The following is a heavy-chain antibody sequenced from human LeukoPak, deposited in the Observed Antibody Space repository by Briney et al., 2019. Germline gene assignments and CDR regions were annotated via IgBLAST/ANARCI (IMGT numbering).Heavy chain of an antibody. V-gene: IGHV4-59*01. J-gene: IGHJ5*02. CDR1: GGSISSYY. CDR3: ARDRPTNH. D-gene: IGHD1-1*01. CDR2: IYYSGST. Sequence: QTSETLSLTCTVSGGSISSYYWSWIRQPPGKGLEWIGYIYYSGSTNYNPSLKSRVTISVDTSKNQFSLKLSSVTAADTAVYYCARDRPTNHWGQGTLVTVSS.